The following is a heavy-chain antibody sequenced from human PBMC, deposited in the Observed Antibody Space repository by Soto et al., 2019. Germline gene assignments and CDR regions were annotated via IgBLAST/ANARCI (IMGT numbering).Heavy chain of an antibody. CDR2: IYYSGST. D-gene: IGHD6-13*01. CDR1: GGSISSGGYY. Sequence: QVQLQESGPGLVKPSQTLSLTCTVSGGSISSGGYYWSWIRQHPGKGLEWIGYIYYSGSTYYNPSLKSRVTISVDTSKNQVSLTLSSVTAADTAVYYCASSLLRIAAAGTGWFDPWGQGTLVTVSS. CDR3: ASSLLRIAAAGTGWFDP. J-gene: IGHJ5*02. V-gene: IGHV4-31*03.